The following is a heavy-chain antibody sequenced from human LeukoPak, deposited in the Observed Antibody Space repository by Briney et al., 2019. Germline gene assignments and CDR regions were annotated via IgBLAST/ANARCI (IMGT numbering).Heavy chain of an antibody. CDR1: GFTFSSYA. V-gene: IGHV3-23*01. CDR2: ISGSGGST. Sequence: PGGSLRLSCAASGFTFSSYAMSWVRQAPGKGLEWVSAISGSGGSTYYADSVKGRFTISRDNSKNTLYLQMNSLRAEDTAVYYCAKDSVSYYSKWDFDYLGQGTLVTVSS. D-gene: IGHD1-26*01. J-gene: IGHJ4*02. CDR3: AKDSVSYYSKWDFDY.